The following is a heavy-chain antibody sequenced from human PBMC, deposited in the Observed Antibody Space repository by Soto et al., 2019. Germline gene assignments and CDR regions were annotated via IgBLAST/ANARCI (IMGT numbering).Heavy chain of an antibody. CDR2: MRGSGGTT. D-gene: IGHD2-8*01. V-gene: IGHV3-23*01. J-gene: IGHJ4*02. CDR1: GFTFNNYS. CDR3: GKETPRCTDYFDY. Sequence: GGSLRLSCAASGFTFNNYSMIWVRQAPGKGLEWVSVMRGSGGTTDYADSVKGRFSISRDNSKNTLFLEVNSLRAEDTAVYYCGKETPRCTDYFDYSGQGTLVTVSS.